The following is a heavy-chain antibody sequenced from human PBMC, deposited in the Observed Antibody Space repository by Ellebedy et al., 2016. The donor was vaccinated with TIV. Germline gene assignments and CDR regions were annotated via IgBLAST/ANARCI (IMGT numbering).Heavy chain of an antibody. CDR3: AKELVSRDSLTFDY. CDR2: IGPRSDYK. J-gene: IGHJ4*02. Sequence: GESLKISCAASGFTFNNYAMAWVRQAPGKGLEWVSAIGPRSDYKFYADSVKGRITISRDNSENTLFLQMHSLRGEDTAVYYCAKELVSRDSLTFDYWGQGVLVTVSS. D-gene: IGHD3-9*01. CDR1: GFTFNNYA. V-gene: IGHV3-23*01.